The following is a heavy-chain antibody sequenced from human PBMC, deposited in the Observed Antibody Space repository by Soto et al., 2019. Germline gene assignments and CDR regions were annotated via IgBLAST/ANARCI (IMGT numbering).Heavy chain of an antibody. CDR3: ARASPVICGGDPCYRLDSSFDS. CDR2: IIPLFGTP. CDR1: GATFSTTG. Sequence: QVQLVQSGAEVRKPGSSLRVSCKSSGATFSTTGISWVRQAPGQGLEWMGGIIPLFGTPKYARKFQGRVSITGDESTKTVYMELNSLRPDDAAVYYCARASPVICGGDPCYRLDSSFDSWGQGSLVIVSS. J-gene: IGHJ5*01. V-gene: IGHV1-69*01. D-gene: IGHD2-21*02.